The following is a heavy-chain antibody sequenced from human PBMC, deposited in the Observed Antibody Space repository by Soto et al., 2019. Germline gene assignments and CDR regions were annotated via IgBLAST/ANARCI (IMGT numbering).Heavy chain of an antibody. Sequence: QVQLVQSGAEVKKPGSSVKVSCKASGGTFSSYTISWVRQAPGQGLAWMGRIIPILGIANYAQKFQGRVTITADKSTSTAYMELSSLRSEDTAVYYCARESFRAVNSPFWFDPWGQGTLVTVSS. J-gene: IGHJ5*02. CDR2: IIPILGIA. D-gene: IGHD2-15*01. CDR1: GGTFSSYT. V-gene: IGHV1-69*08. CDR3: ARESFRAVNSPFWFDP.